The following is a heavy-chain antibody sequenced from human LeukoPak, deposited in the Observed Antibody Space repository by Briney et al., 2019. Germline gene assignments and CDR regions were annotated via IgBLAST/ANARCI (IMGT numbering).Heavy chain of an antibody. D-gene: IGHD4-11*01. Sequence: SVKVSCKASGGTFSSYAISWVRQAPGQGLECMGGIIPIFGTANYAQKFQGRVTITADESTSTAYMELSSLRSEDTAVYYCAREGLHSNYVGGAFDIWSQGTMVTVSS. V-gene: IGHV1-69*13. CDR1: GGTFSSYA. J-gene: IGHJ3*02. CDR3: AREGLHSNYVGGAFDI. CDR2: IIPIFGTA.